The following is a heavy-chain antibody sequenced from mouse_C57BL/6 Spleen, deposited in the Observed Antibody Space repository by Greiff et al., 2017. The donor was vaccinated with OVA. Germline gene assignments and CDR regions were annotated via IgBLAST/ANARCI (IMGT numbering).Heavy chain of an antibody. CDR3: ASDGDY. Sequence: VQLQQSGPELVKPGASVKISCKASGYAFSSSWMNWVKQRTGKGLEWIGRIYPGDGDTNYNGKFKGKATLTADKSSSTAYLQLSSLTSEDSAVYFGASDGDYWGQGTTLTVSS. J-gene: IGHJ2*01. V-gene: IGHV1-82*01. CDR1: GYAFSSSW. CDR2: IYPGDGDT.